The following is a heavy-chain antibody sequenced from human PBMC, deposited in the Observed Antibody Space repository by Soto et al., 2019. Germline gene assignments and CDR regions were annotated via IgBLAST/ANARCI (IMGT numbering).Heavy chain of an antibody. CDR1: PFSLIRHG. D-gene: IGHD1-7*01. Sequence: QVQLVESGGGVIQPGGPRDLSCWGPPFSLIRHGRNWAAQPPAKAPKGGALISYDGSSTFYADSVKGRFTISRDNSKNTLYLQMTSLRADDTAVYFCARDGNTATTHYYHMDLWGKGTTVTVSS. CDR2: ISYDGSST. J-gene: IGHJ6*03. V-gene: IGHV3-33*05. CDR3: ARDGNTATTHYYHMDL.